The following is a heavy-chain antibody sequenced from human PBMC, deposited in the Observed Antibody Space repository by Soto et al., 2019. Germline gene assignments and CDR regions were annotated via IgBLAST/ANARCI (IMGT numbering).Heavy chain of an antibody. CDR2: IIPIFGTA. V-gene: IGHV1-69*13. Sequence: GASVKVSFKAPGGTFSTYAISWVRQAPGQGLEWMGGIIPIFGTANYAQKFQGRVTITADESTSTAYMELSSLRSEDTAVYYCAADFGDIVLVPAAETWGQGTLVTVSS. CDR3: AADFGDIVLVPAAET. CDR1: GGTFSTYA. D-gene: IGHD2-2*01. J-gene: IGHJ4*02.